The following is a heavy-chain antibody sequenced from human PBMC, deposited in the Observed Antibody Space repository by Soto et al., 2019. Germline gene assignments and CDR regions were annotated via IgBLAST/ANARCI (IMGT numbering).Heavy chain of an antibody. Sequence: SETLSLTSTVSGGSISSGGYYWSWIRQHPGKGLEWIGYIYYSGSTYYNPSLKSRVTISVDTSKNQFSLKLSSVTAADTAVYYCASRKSSPYFDYWGQGTLVTVSS. V-gene: IGHV4-30-4*08. CDR3: ASRKSSPYFDY. J-gene: IGHJ4*02. CDR2: IYYSGST. CDR1: GGSISSGGYY. D-gene: IGHD3-10*01.